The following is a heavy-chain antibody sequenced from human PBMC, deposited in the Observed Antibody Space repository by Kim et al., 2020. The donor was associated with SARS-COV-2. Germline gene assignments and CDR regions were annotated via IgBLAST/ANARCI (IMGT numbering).Heavy chain of an antibody. CDR3: VIDIRGSSSY. D-gene: IGHD6-6*01. CDR2: ISDRGTS. V-gene: IGHV3-23*01. Sequence: GGSLRLSCTASGFTFSSYGMDWVRQAPGKGLEWVSGISDRGTSYYTDSVKGRFTISRDNSKNTLYLQMNSLRAEDTAIYYCVIDIRGSSSYWGQGSLVTVSS. J-gene: IGHJ4*02. CDR1: GFTFSSYG.